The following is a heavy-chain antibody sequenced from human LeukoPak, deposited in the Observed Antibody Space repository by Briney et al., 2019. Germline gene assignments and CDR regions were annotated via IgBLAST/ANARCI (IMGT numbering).Heavy chain of an antibody. CDR2: INPNSGGT. CDR3: ASPIVGATSYYYYGMDV. D-gene: IGHD1-26*01. Sequence: APVKASCKASGYTFTGYYMHWVRQAPGQGLEWMGWINPNSGGTNYAQKFQGRVTMTRDTSISTAYMELSRLRSDDTAVYYCASPIVGATSYYYYGMDVWGQGTTVTVSS. V-gene: IGHV1-2*02. CDR1: GYTFTGYY. J-gene: IGHJ6*02.